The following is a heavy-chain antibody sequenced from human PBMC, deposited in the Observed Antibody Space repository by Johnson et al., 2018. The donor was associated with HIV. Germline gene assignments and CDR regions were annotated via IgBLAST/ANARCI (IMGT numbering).Heavy chain of an antibody. D-gene: IGHD3-16*01. CDR3: AKANRAMTKGGFGAFDI. Sequence: VQLVESGGGLVKPGGSLRLSCAASGFTFDDYAMHWVRQAPGKGLEWVSGISWNSGSIGYADSVKGRFPISRDNAKNSLYLQMNSLRAEDTAVYYCAKANRAMTKGGFGAFDIWGQGTMVTVSS. CDR2: ISWNSGSI. CDR1: GFTFDDYA. V-gene: IGHV3-9*01. J-gene: IGHJ3*02.